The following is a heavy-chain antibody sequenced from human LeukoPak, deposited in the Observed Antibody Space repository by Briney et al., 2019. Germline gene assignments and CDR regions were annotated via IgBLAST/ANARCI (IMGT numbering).Heavy chain of an antibody. V-gene: IGHV4-39*07. Sequence: SETLSLTCTVSGGSISSSSYYWGWIRQPPGKGLEWIGGIYYSGSTYYNPSLKSRVTISMDTSKSQFSLKITSVTAADTAVYYCASLEVVTASQEYFDLWGRGTLVTVSS. CDR1: GGSISSSSYY. J-gene: IGHJ2*01. D-gene: IGHD2-21*02. CDR3: ASLEVVTASQEYFDL. CDR2: IYYSGST.